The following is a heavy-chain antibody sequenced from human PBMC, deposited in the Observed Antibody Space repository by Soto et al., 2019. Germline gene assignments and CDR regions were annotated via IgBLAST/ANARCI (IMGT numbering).Heavy chain of an antibody. Sequence: PGGSLRLSCAASGFTFSSYGMHWVRQAPGKGLEWVATIQFDGSITYYSDSVKGRFTISRDNSKNTLFLQMNSLRAEDTAVYYCARDLSHYYYGMDVWGQGTTVTVSS. CDR3: ARDLSHYYYGMDV. J-gene: IGHJ6*02. D-gene: IGHD3-16*02. V-gene: IGHV3-30*03. CDR1: GFTFSSYG. CDR2: IQFDGSIT.